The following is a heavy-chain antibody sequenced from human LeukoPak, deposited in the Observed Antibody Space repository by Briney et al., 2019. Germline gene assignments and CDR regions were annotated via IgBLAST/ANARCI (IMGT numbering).Heavy chain of an antibody. CDR2: IYTGDTT. CDR1: GFTVSSSF. J-gene: IGHJ4*02. V-gene: IGHV3-66*01. D-gene: IGHD2-15*01. CDR3: ARYCSGGSCYWDY. Sequence: GGSLRLSCVASGFTVSSSFFTWVRQAPGKGLEWVSFIYTGDTTYYADSVKGRFTISRDNSKNTLYPQMNSLRAEDTAVYYCARYCSGGSCYWDYWGQGTLVTVSS.